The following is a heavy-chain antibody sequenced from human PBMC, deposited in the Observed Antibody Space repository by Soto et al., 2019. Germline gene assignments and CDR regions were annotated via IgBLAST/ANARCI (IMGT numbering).Heavy chain of an antibody. Sequence: VQLQESGPGLVKPSETLSLTCTVSGDSIRSNYWYWIRQPPGQGLEWIGYIFYSGSTYYNPSLKSRVTISLDTSENQFSRKLTSVTAADTAVDYCSGGPWLQGALHIGGQGTMVTVSS. D-gene: IGHD5-12*01. V-gene: IGHV4-59*01. CDR1: GDSIRSNY. CDR3: SGGPWLQGALHI. CDR2: IFYSGST. J-gene: IGHJ3*02.